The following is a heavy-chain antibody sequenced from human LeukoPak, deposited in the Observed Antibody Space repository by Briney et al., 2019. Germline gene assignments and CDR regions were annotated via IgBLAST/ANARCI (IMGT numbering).Heavy chain of an antibody. J-gene: IGHJ4*02. CDR3: ASGYGPIDY. D-gene: IGHD4/OR15-4a*01. Sequence: GGSLRLSCAASGCTVSSNYMSWVRLAPGEGLEWVSVIYSGCSTYYAASVKGRFTISRDNSKNTPYLQMNSLRAEDTAVYYCASGYGPIDYWGQGTLVTVSS. V-gene: IGHV3-53*01. CDR2: IYSGCST. CDR1: GCTVSSNY.